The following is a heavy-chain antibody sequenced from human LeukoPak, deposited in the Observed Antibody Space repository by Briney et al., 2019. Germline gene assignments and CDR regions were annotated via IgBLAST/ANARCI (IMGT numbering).Heavy chain of an antibody. CDR3: ARDSSGYADAFDI. J-gene: IGHJ3*02. V-gene: IGHV1-69*13. CDR2: IIPIFGTA. CDR1: GGTFSSYA. D-gene: IGHD3-22*01. Sequence: ASVKVSCKASGGTFSSYAISWVRQAPGQGLEWMGGIIPIFGTANYAQKFQGRVTITADESTSTAYMELSSLRSEDTAVYYCARDSSGYADAFDIWGQGTMVTVSS.